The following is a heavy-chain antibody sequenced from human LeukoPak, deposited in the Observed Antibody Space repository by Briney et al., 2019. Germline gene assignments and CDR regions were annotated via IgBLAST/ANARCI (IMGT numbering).Heavy chain of an antibody. V-gene: IGHV3-48*02. CDR1: GFTFSSYN. CDR2: ISSSSSTI. D-gene: IGHD6-6*01. CDR3: AREYSSSSGSVSDY. J-gene: IGHJ4*02. Sequence: PGGSLRLSCAASGFTFSSYNMNWVRLAPGKGLEWVSYISSSSSTIYYADSVKGRFTISRDNAKNSLYLQMNSLRDEDTAVYYCAREYSSSSGSVSDYWGQGTLVTVSS.